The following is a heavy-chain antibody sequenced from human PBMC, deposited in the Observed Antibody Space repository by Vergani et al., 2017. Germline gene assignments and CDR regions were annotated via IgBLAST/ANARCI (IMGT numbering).Heavy chain of an antibody. CDR3: ARETAALRHYGMDV. D-gene: IGHD6-13*01. CDR1: GFTVSSNY. CDR2: IYSGGST. V-gene: IGHV3-53*01. Sequence: EVQLVESGGGLIQPGGSLRLSCAASGFTVSSNYMSWVRQAPGKGLEWVSVIYSGGSTYYADSVKGRFTISRYNSKNTLYLQMNSLRAEDTAVYYCARETAALRHYGMDVWGQGTTVTVSS. J-gene: IGHJ6*02.